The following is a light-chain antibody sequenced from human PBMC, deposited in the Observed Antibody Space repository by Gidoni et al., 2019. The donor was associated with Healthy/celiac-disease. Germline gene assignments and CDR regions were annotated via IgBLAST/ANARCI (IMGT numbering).Light chain of an antibody. CDR1: QSISSW. Sequence: DSKRTQSPSTLTASVGDRVTITCRASQSISSWLAWYQQKPGKAPKLLIYKASSLESGVPSRFSGSGSGTEFTLTISSLQPDDFATYYCQQYNSYPITFGQGTRLEIK. V-gene: IGKV1-5*03. J-gene: IGKJ5*01. CDR2: KAS. CDR3: QQYNSYPIT.